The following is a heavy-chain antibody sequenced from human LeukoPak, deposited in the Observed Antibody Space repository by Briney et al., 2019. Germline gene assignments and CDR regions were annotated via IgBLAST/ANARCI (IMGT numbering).Heavy chain of an antibody. CDR1: GFTFSSYA. CDR2: ISGGGGST. D-gene: IGHD3-22*01. CDR3: AKDIEVAITGHYFDL. J-gene: IGHJ2*01. V-gene: IGHV3-23*01. Sequence: GGSLRLSCAASGFTFSSYAMSWVRQAPGKGLEWVSAISGGGGSTYYADSVKGRFTIYRDNSKNMLYLQMNSLRAEDTALYYCAKDIEVAITGHYFDLWGRGTLVAVSS.